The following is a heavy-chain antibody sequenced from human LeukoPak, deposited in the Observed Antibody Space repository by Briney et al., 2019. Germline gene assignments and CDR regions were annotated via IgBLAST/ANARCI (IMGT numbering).Heavy chain of an antibody. CDR2: ISGSGGST. CDR3: AKVPYYDFWSGPLE. V-gene: IGHV3-23*01. D-gene: IGHD3-3*01. CDR1: GFTFDDYA. J-gene: IGHJ4*02. Sequence: GGSLRLSCAASGFTFDDYAMHWVRQAPGKGLEWVSAISGSGGSTYYADSVKGRFTISRDNSKNTLYLQMNSLRAEDTAVYYCAKVPYYDFWSGPLEWGQGTLVTVSS.